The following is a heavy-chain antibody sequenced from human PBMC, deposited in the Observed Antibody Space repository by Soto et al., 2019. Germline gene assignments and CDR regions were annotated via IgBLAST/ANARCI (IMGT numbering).Heavy chain of an antibody. Sequence: QVQLQESGPGLVKPSETLSLTCTVSGGSVSSGSYYWSWIRQPPGKGLEWIGYIYYSGSTNYNPSLKSRVTISVDTSKNQFSLKLSSVTAADTAVYYCARVYGGNNWFDPWGQGTLVTVSS. V-gene: IGHV4-61*01. D-gene: IGHD4-17*01. CDR3: ARVYGGNNWFDP. CDR2: IYYSGST. CDR1: GGSVSSGSYY. J-gene: IGHJ5*02.